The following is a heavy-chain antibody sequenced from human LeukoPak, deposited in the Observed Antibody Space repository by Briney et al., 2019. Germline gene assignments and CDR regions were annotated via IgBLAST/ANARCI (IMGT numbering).Heavy chain of an antibody. CDR3: ARPSGARRHLWLDY. D-gene: IGHD5-18*01. Sequence: ASVKVSCKASGYILTTYGISWVRQAPGQGLEWMGWISAYSGDTDFAQHLQGRVSMTIDASTNTAYMELRSLRSDDTAVYYCARPSGARRHLWLDYWGQGTVVTVSS. J-gene: IGHJ4*02. CDR2: ISAYSGDT. CDR1: GYILTTYG. V-gene: IGHV1-18*01.